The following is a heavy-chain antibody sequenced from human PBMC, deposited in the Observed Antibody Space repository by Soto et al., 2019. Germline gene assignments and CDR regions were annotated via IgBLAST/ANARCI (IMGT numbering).Heavy chain of an antibody. J-gene: IGHJ4*02. Sequence: GGSMRLSCAASGFTLSSKWMHWVRQTPGKGLVWVSRVNGDGTDTQYADSAKGRFTISRDNTKNTLYLQMDSLRVEDTAVYYCAREGYWSLDFWGPGTLVTVSS. CDR3: AREGYWSLDF. CDR2: VNGDGTDT. D-gene: IGHD2-15*01. CDR1: GFTLSSKW. V-gene: IGHV3-74*03.